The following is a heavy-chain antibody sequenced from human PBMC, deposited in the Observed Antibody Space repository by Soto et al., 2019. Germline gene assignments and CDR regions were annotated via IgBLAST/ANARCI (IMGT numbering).Heavy chain of an antibody. J-gene: IGHJ4*02. Sequence: VQLVETGGDMIQPGGYLRLSCAASGFSVTASNMNWVRQAPGKGLEWVSVIFGADETYYADSVRGRFTISRDNSKNTVYLQMDSLRTEDTALYYCARGGFDWGQGTLVTVSS. CDR1: GFSVTASN. D-gene: IGHD3-16*01. CDR3: ARGGFD. CDR2: IFGADET. V-gene: IGHV3-53*02.